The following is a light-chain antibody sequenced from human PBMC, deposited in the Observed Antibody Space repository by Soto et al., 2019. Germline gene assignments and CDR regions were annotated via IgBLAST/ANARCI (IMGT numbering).Light chain of an antibody. CDR2: EVN. V-gene: IGLV2-14*01. Sequence: QSALTQPASLSGSPGQSITISCTGTSSDIGAYDYVSWFQQHPGKAPKLMISEVNNRPSGVSNRFSGSKSGNTAYLTISGLQVEDEAEYFCFSFTTTCTQVFGTGTKVTVL. J-gene: IGLJ1*01. CDR1: SSDIGAYDY. CDR3: FSFTTTCTQV.